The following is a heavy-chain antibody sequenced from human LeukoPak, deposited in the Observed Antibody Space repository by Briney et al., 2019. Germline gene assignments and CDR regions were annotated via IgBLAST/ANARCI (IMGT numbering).Heavy chain of an antibody. V-gene: IGHV3-43*01. Sequence: GGSLRLSCATSGFNFDRYTIHWVRQAPGKGLEWVSLAGWAGGTTFYSDSVRGRFTISRDSGRKFVYLQMNSLRAEDTAVYYCVRVYSSSRYFDYWGQGTLVTVSS. D-gene: IGHD6-6*01. J-gene: IGHJ4*02. CDR1: GFNFDRYT. CDR3: VRVYSSSRYFDY. CDR2: AGWAGGTT.